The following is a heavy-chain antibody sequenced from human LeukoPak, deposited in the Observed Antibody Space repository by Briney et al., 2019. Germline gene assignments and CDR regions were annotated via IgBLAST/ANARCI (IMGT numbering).Heavy chain of an antibody. Sequence: ASVKASCKASGYTFTSYAMHWVRQAPGQRLEWMGWINAGNGNTKYSQKFQGRVTITRDTSASTAYMELSSLRSEDTAVYYCARCYYDSSGYLDENWFDPWGQGTLVTVSS. CDR3: ARCYYDSSGYLDENWFDP. J-gene: IGHJ5*02. CDR1: GYTFTSYA. V-gene: IGHV1-3*01. D-gene: IGHD3-22*01. CDR2: INAGNGNT.